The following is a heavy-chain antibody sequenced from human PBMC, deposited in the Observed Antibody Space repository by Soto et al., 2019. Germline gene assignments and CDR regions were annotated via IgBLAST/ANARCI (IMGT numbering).Heavy chain of an antibody. J-gene: IGHJ2*01. CDR1: GFIFSNYA. D-gene: IGHD2-21*01. CDR3: ARRAGGAVVWYYDL. CDR2: ISGRGGST. V-gene: IGHV3-23*01. Sequence: EEQLLESGGGVVQRGGSLRLSCAASGFIFSNYAMTWVRQAPGKGLEWVSRISGRGGSTYYADSVKGRLTMSRDNYKNPLYLQMNSLSAEDTAIYYCARRAGGAVVWYYDLWGRGTLVTV.